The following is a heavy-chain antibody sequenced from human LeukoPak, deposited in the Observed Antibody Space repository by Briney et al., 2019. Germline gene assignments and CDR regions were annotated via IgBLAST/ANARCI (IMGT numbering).Heavy chain of an antibody. CDR1: GGSISSYY. V-gene: IGHV4-59*01. CDR3: ASRKLGNDY. D-gene: IGHD7-27*01. Sequence: SETLSLTCTVSGGSISSYYWSWIRQPPGKGLEWIGYIYYSGSTSYSPSLKSRVTISADTSQNQFSLKLSSVTAADTAVYYCASRKLGNDYWGQGTLVTVSS. CDR2: IYYSGST. J-gene: IGHJ4*02.